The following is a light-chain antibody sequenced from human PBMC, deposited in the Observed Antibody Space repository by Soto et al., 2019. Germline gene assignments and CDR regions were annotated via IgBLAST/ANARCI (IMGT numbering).Light chain of an antibody. Sequence: EIVLTQSPGTLSLSPGERATLSCRASQSVNSNYLAWYQQKPGQAPRLLIYVASYRATGIPDRFSGSGSGTDFTLTISRLEPEDFAVYYCQQYGSSGTFGQGTKVDIK. J-gene: IGKJ1*01. CDR3: QQYGSSGT. CDR2: VAS. V-gene: IGKV3-20*01. CDR1: QSVNSNY.